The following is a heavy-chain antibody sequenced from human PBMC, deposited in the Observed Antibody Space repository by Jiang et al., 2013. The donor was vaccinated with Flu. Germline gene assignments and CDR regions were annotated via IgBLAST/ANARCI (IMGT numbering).Heavy chain of an antibody. Sequence: LLKPSETLSLTCTVSGGSITSAYWNWLRQSPGKGLEYIGYIHYTGSTDYNASLKSRVTISLDTSKTQFSLKLSSVTAADTAVYYCARARAPEVAAYYFDYWGRGALVTVSS. J-gene: IGHJ4*02. V-gene: IGHV4-59*01. D-gene: IGHD6-25*01. CDR3: ARARAPEVAAYYFDY. CDR2: IHYTGST. CDR1: GGSITSAY.